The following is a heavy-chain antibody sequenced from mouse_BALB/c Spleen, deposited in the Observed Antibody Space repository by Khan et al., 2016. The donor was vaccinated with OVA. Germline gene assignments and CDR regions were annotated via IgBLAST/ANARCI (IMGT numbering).Heavy chain of an antibody. CDR1: GFSFSSYS. CDR3: ASHLTESFAY. CDR2: ISSGGDYT. J-gene: IGHJ3*01. V-gene: IGHV5-6*01. D-gene: IGHD4-1*01. Sequence: EVELVESGGDLVKPGGSLKLSCAASGFSFSSYSMSWVRQTPDKRLEWVATISSGGDYTYYPDMVKGRFTISRDNAKNTLYLQMSSLKSEDTAMYYCASHLTESFAYWGQGTLVTVSA.